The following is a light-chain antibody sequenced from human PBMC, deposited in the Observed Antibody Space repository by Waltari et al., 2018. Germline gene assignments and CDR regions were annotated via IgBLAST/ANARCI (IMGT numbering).Light chain of an antibody. CDR1: SSNIWKHS. V-gene: IGLV1-51*01. CDR3: GAGDSSLSIVL. J-gene: IGLJ2*01. Sequence: QSVLTQRPSVSAAAGQKVTISCSGSSSNIWKHSVPWNQQHPGTAPKLLIYDNTKRASGIPDRGSGSQAGTSATLGITGLQTGDEADYYCGAGDSSLSIVLFGGGTKLTVL. CDR2: DNT.